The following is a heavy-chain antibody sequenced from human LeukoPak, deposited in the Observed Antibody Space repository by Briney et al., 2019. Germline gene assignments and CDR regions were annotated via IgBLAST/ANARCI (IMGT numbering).Heavy chain of an antibody. J-gene: IGHJ4*02. Sequence: GGSLRLSCAASGFTVSSNYMSWVRQAPGKGLEWVPVIYSGGSTYYADSVKGRFTISRDNSKNTLYLQMNSLRAEDTAVYYCARGSPELSWDYWGQGTLVTVSS. CDR1: GFTVSSNY. V-gene: IGHV3-53*05. CDR3: ARGSPELSWDY. CDR2: IYSGGST. D-gene: IGHD3-10*01.